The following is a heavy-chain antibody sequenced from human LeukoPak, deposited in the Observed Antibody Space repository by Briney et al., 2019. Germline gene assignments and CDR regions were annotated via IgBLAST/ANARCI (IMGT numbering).Heavy chain of an antibody. J-gene: IGHJ4*02. CDR3: ARRSGIAVAGAFDY. V-gene: IGHV3-23*01. Sequence: GRSLRLSCAVSGFTFSNYAIRWVRQAPGKGLEWVSGISGSGDSTYYADSVKGRFTISRDNSKSTLYLQMNSLRAEDTAVYYCARRSGIAVAGAFDYWGQGTLVTVSS. CDR1: GFTFSNYA. D-gene: IGHD6-19*01. CDR2: ISGSGDST.